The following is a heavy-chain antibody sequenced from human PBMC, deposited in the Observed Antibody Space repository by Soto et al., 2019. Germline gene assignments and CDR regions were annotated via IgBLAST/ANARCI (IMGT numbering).Heavy chain of an antibody. CDR2: IIPIFGTT. D-gene: IGHD6-13*01. CDR3: ARVSSSWYKDYFDY. CDR1: GGTFSNYA. Sequence: QVQLVQSGAEVKKPGSSVKVSCKASGGTFSNYAISWVRQAPGQGLEWMGGIIPIFGTTNYAQRFQGRVPMTADESTSTAYMELSSLRSEDTAVYYCARVSSSWYKDYFDYWGQGTLVTVSS. J-gene: IGHJ4*02. V-gene: IGHV1-69*12.